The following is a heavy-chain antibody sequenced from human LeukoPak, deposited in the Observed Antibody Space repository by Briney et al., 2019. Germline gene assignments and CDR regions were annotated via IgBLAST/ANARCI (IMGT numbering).Heavy chain of an antibody. D-gene: IGHD3-3*01. CDR2: IYYSGST. J-gene: IGHJ4*02. Sequence: SETLSLTCTVSGGSISSSSYYWGWIRQPPGKGLEWIGSIYYSGSTYYNPSLKSRVTISVDTSKNQFSLKLSSVTAADTAVYYCARQVRITIFGVALYYFDYWGQGTLVTVSP. CDR1: GGSISSSSYY. V-gene: IGHV4-39*01. CDR3: ARQVRITIFGVALYYFDY.